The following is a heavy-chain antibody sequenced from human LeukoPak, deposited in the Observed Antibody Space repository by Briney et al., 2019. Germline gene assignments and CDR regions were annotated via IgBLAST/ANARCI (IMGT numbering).Heavy chain of an antibody. CDR3: AREGDYYDSGGYYRIDF. CDR1: GSSINAYY. CDR2: VYHSGST. J-gene: IGHJ4*02. Sequence: SETLSLTCTVSGSSINAYYWSWIRQPPGKGLEWIGYVYHSGSTNYNPSLKSRVTMSVDTSNNQFSLKLSSVTAADTAMYYCAREGDYYDSGGYYRIDFWGQGTLVTVSS. V-gene: IGHV4-59*01. D-gene: IGHD3-22*01.